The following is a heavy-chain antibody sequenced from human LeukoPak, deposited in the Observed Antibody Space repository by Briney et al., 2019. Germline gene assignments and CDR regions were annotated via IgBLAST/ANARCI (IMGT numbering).Heavy chain of an antibody. CDR1: GCTFSSFE. V-gene: IGHV3-48*03. Sequence: PGGSLRLSCAASGCTFSSFEMNWVRQAPGKGLEWVSYISSSGSAIYYADSVKGGFTISRDNAKNSLYLQMNSLRAEDTAVYYCARGYSGYFYYWGQGTLVTVSS. CDR2: ISSSGSAI. D-gene: IGHD5-12*01. CDR3: ARGYSGYFYY. J-gene: IGHJ4*02.